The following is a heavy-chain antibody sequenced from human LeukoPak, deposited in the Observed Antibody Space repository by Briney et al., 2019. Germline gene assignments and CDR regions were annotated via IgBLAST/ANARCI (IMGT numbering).Heavy chain of an antibody. J-gene: IGHJ4*02. CDR3: ARDTYSSSWSPLTY. V-gene: IGHV3-30-3*01. D-gene: IGHD6-13*01. CDR2: ISVDVNTK. Sequence: GGALRLSCAASGFTFRTFAMYWVRQAPGKGREWVATISVDVNTKYYADSVKGRCSISRDNSENMMYLQMNDLRDEDTAVYFCARDTYSSSWSPLTYWGQGTLVTVSS. CDR1: GFTFRTFA.